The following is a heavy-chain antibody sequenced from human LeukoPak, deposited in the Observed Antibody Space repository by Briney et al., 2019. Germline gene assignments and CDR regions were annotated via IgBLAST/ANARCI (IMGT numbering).Heavy chain of an antibody. V-gene: IGHV1-3*01. CDR1: GYTFTTYA. CDR3: ASSRSGYGGSPLDY. CDR2: INAGNGNT. Sequence: ASVTVSCTASGYTFTTYAMHWVRQAPGQRLEWMGWINAGNGNTKYSQKFQGRVTITRDTSASTAYMDLSSLRSEDTAVYYCASSRSGYGGSPLDYWGQGTLVTVSS. J-gene: IGHJ4*02. D-gene: IGHD4-23*01.